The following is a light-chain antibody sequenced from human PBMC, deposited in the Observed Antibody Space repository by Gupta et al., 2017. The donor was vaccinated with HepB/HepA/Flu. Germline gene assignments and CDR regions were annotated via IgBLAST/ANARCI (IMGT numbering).Light chain of an antibody. CDR3: QQYNNWPRT. CDR2: GAS. CDR1: QSVSSN. V-gene: IGKV3-15*01. J-gene: IGKJ1*01. Sequence: EIVMTQSPATLSVSPGERATLSCRASQSVSSNLAWYQQKPGQAPRPLIYGASTRATGIPARFSGSGSGTEFTLTISSLQSEDFAVYYGQQYNNWPRTFGQGTKVEIK.